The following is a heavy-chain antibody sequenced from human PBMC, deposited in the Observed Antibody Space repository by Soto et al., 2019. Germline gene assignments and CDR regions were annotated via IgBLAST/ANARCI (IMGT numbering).Heavy chain of an antibody. CDR3: ARSGEVDALPNWFDP. J-gene: IGHJ5*02. D-gene: IGHD2-8*01. V-gene: IGHV4-31*03. CDR1: GGSISSGGYY. Sequence: SETLSLTCTVSGGSISSGGYYWSWIRQHPGKGLEWIGYIYYSGSTYYNPSLKSRVTISVDTSKNQFSLKLSSVTAADTAVYYCARSGEVDALPNWFDPWGQGTLVTVSS. CDR2: IYYSGST.